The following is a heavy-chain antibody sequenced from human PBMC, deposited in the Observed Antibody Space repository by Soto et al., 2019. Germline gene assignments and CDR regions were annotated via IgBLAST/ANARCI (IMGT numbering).Heavy chain of an antibody. CDR3: VSSGINERPMVATLLFWKGYYFDY. Sequence: LRLSCSASGFTFSSYAMHWVRQAPGKGLEYVSAISSNGGSTYYADSVKGRFTISRDNSKNTLYLQMSSLRAEDTAVYYCVSSGINERPMVATLLFWKGYYFDYWGQGTLVTVSS. CDR1: GFTFSSYA. D-gene: IGHD5-12*01. V-gene: IGHV3-64D*06. J-gene: IGHJ4*02. CDR2: ISSNGGST.